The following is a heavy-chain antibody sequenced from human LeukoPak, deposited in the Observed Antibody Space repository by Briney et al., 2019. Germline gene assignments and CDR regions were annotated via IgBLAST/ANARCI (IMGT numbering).Heavy chain of an antibody. V-gene: IGHV1-69*13. Sequence: AASVKVSCTASGYTFTSYDINWVRQATGQGLEWMGGIIPIFGTANYAQKFQGRVTITADESTSTAYMELSSLRSEDTAVYYCARSKAHRYCSSTSCYAFDIWGQGTMVTVSS. CDR1: GYTFTSYD. CDR2: IIPIFGTA. D-gene: IGHD2-2*01. CDR3: ARSKAHRYCSSTSCYAFDI. J-gene: IGHJ3*02.